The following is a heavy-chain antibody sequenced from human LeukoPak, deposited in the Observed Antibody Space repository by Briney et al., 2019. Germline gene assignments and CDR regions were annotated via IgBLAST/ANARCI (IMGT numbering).Heavy chain of an antibody. D-gene: IGHD4-17*01. J-gene: IGHJ3*02. CDR1: GGTFSNYA. CDR2: ILPIFGTT. V-gene: IGHV1-69*13. Sequence: SVKVSCKASGGTFSNYAISWVRQAPGQGLEWMGGILPIFGTTNYAQKFQGRVTITADESTSTAYMELSSLRSEDTAVYYCARAGGYGGYDAFDIWGQGTMVTVSS. CDR3: ARAGGYGGYDAFDI.